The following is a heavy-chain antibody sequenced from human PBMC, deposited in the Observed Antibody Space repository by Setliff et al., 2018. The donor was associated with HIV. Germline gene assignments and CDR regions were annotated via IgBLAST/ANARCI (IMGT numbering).Heavy chain of an antibody. CDR3: ARDTLYCSGGNCPFDY. V-gene: IGHV3-21*01. CDR1: GFTFSSYN. CDR2: ISGSSDYI. D-gene: IGHD2-15*01. Sequence: GGSLRLSCAASGFTFSSYNMNWVRQAPGKGLEWVSSISGSSDYIYYADSVKGRFTISRDTARNSLSLQMDSLRAEDTAIYYCARDTLYCSGGNCPFDYWGQGTLVTVSS. J-gene: IGHJ4*02.